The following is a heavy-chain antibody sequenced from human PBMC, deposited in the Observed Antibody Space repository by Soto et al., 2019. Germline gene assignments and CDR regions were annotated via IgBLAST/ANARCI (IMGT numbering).Heavy chain of an antibody. J-gene: IGHJ4*02. Sequence: SGPTLVNPTQTLTLTCTFSGFSPSTSGMCVSWIRQPPGKALEWLALIDWDDDKYYSTSLKTRLTISKDTSKNQVVLTMTNMDPVDTATYYCARIDARYDSSGYPFDYWGQGTLVTVSS. CDR3: ARIDARYDSSGYPFDY. CDR1: GFSPSTSGMC. D-gene: IGHD3-22*01. CDR2: IDWDDDK. V-gene: IGHV2-70*01.